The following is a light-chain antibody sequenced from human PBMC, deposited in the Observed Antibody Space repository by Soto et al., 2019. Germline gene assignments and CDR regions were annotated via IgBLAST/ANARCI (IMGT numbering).Light chain of an antibody. CDR1: SGHSSYD. Sequence: QLVLTQSPSASASLGASVKLTCTLSSGHSSYDIAWYQQQPEKGPRYLMKFNSEGSHIKGDGIPDRFSGSSSGTERYLTISSLQSEDEADYYCQTGGTGGVFGGGTKVTVL. CDR3: QTGGTGGV. J-gene: IGLJ3*02. V-gene: IGLV4-69*01. CDR2: FNSEGSH.